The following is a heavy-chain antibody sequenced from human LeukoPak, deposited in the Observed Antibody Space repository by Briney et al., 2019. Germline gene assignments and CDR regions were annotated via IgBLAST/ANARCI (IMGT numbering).Heavy chain of an antibody. D-gene: IGHD4-17*01. V-gene: IGHV1-2*06. CDR1: GYTFSDNY. Sequence: GASVTVSCTASGYTFSDNYMYWVRQAPGQGLEWMGRINPNSGGTNYAEKFQGRVTLTRDTSINTVYMELTRLRPDDTAVYYCARGPVTPIQNWFDPWGQGTLVTVSS. CDR2: INPNSGGT. J-gene: IGHJ5*02. CDR3: ARGPVTPIQNWFDP.